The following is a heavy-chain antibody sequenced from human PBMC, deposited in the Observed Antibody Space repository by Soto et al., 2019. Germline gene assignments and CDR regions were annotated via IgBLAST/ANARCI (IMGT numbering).Heavy chain of an antibody. CDR1: CGSISSGGYY. V-gene: IGHV4-31*03. J-gene: IGHJ6*02. D-gene: IGHD3-3*01. Sequence: SDTLSLTCTVSCGSISSGGYYWIFIRHHPGKGLEWVGYIYYSRTTYYNPSLESRVTISVDTSKNQFSLNLSSVTAADTAVYYCARGFLEWLSHPYYGMEVWGQGTTVTVSS. CDR2: IYYSRTT. CDR3: ARGFLEWLSHPYYGMEV.